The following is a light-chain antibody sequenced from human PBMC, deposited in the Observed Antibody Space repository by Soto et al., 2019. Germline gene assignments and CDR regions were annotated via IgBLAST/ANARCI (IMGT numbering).Light chain of an antibody. V-gene: IGKV3-11*01. CDR2: DVS. Sequence: EIVLTQSPATLSLSPWERATLSCRVSQSVSGYLAWYQQKPGQAPRLLIYDVSSRATGIPARFSGSGSGTDFTLTISGLEPEDVAVYYCQQRSNWPRGTFGQGTKVDIK. J-gene: IGKJ1*01. CDR3: QQRSNWPRGT. CDR1: QSVSGY.